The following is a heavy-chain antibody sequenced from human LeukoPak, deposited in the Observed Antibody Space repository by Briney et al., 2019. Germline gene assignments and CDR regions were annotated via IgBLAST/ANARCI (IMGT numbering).Heavy chain of an antibody. CDR1: GGSISSYY. Sequence: SETLSLTCTVSGGSISSYYWSWIRQPAGKGLEWIGRIYTSGSTNYNPSLKSRVTMSVDTSKNQFSLKLSSVTAADTAVYYCARDCSSTSCLGAFDIWGQGTMVTVSS. J-gene: IGHJ3*02. V-gene: IGHV4-4*07. CDR2: IYTSGST. CDR3: ARDCSSTSCLGAFDI. D-gene: IGHD2-2*01.